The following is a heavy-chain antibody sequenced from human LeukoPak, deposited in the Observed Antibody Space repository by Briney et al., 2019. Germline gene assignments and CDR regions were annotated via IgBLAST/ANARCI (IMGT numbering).Heavy chain of an antibody. CDR3: ARRAGDYSHPYDY. V-gene: IGHV3-23*01. D-gene: IGHD3-22*01. J-gene: IGHJ4*02. CDR2: ISSTGGTT. Sequence: GGSLRLSCAASGITFSSYGMSWVRQAPGKGLEWVSSISSTGGTTYYADSVKGRFTISRDNSKNTLYLQMNSLRAEDTAMYYCARRAGDYSHPYDYWGQGTLVTVSS. CDR1: GITFSSYG.